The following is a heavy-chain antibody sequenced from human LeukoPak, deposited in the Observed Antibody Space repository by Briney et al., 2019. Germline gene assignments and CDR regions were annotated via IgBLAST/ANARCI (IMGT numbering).Heavy chain of an antibody. J-gene: IGHJ6*02. CDR1: GYSISSGYY. CDR2: INHSGGT. Sequence: SETLSLTCTVSGYSISSGYYWGWIRQPPGKGLELIGSINHSGGTYYNPSLKSRVTISVDTSKNQFSLKLNSVNPEDTAVYYCARVGGGSDPYYAMDVWGQGTTVTVSS. CDR3: ARVGGGSDPYYAMDV. V-gene: IGHV4-38-2*02. D-gene: IGHD2-15*01.